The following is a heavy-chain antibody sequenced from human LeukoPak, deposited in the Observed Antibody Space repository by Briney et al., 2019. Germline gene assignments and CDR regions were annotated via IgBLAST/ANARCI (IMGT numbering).Heavy chain of an antibody. D-gene: IGHD3-10*01. J-gene: IGHJ4*02. Sequence: ASVKVSCKASGYTFTSYGISWVRQAPGQGLEWMGWINAGNGNTKYSQKFQGRVTITRDTSASTAYMELSSLRSEDTAVYYCARGYYYGSGSYGLYGYWGQGTLVTVSS. CDR2: INAGNGNT. CDR3: ARGYYYGSGSYGLYGY. CDR1: GYTFTSYG. V-gene: IGHV1-3*01.